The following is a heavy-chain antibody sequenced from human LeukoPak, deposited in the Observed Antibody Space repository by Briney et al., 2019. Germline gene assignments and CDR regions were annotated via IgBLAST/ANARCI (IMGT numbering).Heavy chain of an antibody. D-gene: IGHD6-13*01. Sequence: SETLSLTCTVPGGSISSYYWSWIRQPPGEGLEWIGYIYYSGSTNYNPSLKSRVTISVDTSKNQFSLKLSSVTAADTAVYYCASTAAGPGPSYYYMDVWGKGTTVTVSS. CDR1: GGSISSYY. CDR2: IYYSGST. V-gene: IGHV4-59*01. CDR3: ASTAAGPGPSYYYMDV. J-gene: IGHJ6*03.